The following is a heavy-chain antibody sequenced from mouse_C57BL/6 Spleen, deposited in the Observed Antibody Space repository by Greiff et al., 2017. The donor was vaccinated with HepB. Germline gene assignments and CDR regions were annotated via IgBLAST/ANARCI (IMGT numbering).Heavy chain of an antibody. CDR3: ARDLGRYFDV. J-gene: IGHJ1*03. CDR1: GYSITSGYY. Sequence: ESGPGLVKPSQSLSLTCSVTGYSITSGYYWNWIRQFPGNKLEWMGYISYDGSNNYNPSLKNRISITRDTSKNQFFLKLNSVTTEDTATYYCARDLGRYFDVWGTGTTVTVSS. CDR2: ISYDGSN. D-gene: IGHD4-1*01. V-gene: IGHV3-6*01.